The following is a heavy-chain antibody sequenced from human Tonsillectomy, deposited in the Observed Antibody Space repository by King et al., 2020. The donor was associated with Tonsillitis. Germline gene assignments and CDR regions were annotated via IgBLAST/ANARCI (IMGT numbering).Heavy chain of an antibody. Sequence: QLVQSGAEVKKPGESLKISCKGSGYSFTSYWTGWVRQMPGKGLEWMGFIYPSNSDTTNSPSFQGQVAISADKSINTAYLQWSSLKASDTAMYYCASAQKYMSGVDVWGQGTTVTVSS. J-gene: IGHJ6*02. D-gene: IGHD1-1*01. CDR1: GYSFTSYW. V-gene: IGHV5-51*01. CDR3: ASAQKYMSGVDV. CDR2: IYPSNSDT.